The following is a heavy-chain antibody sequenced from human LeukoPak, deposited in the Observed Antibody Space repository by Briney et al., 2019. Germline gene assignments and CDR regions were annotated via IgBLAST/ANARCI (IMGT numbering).Heavy chain of an antibody. Sequence: SETLSLTCTVSGGSISSDCLTWVRQPPGKGLEWVGYIYYSGSTNYNPSLKSRGTISLDTSKNQFSLKLISVTAAETVVYSCARVISPNMFPFLGRSRNYYYYLDVWGKGTTVTVSS. CDR1: GGSISSDC. CDR3: ARVISPNMFPFLGRSRNYYYYLDV. J-gene: IGHJ6*03. CDR2: IYYSGST. V-gene: IGHV4-59*01. D-gene: IGHD3-3*02.